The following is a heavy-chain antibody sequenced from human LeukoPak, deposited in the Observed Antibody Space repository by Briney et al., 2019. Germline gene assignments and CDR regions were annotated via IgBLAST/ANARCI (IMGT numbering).Heavy chain of an antibody. Sequence: GGSLRLTCAASGFTFSSYAMSWVRQAPGKGLEWVSAISGSGGSTYYADSVKGRFTISRDNSKNTLYLQMNSLRAEDTAVYYCAKGFFYGSGSYSPFEYWGQGTLVTVSS. J-gene: IGHJ4*02. CDR3: AKGFFYGSGSYSPFEY. V-gene: IGHV3-23*01. CDR1: GFTFSSYA. CDR2: ISGSGGST. D-gene: IGHD3-10*01.